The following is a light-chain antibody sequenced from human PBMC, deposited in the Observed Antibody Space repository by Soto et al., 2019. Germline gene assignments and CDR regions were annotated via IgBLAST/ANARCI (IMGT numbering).Light chain of an antibody. CDR1: QSVSGT. J-gene: IGKJ1*01. V-gene: IGKV3-15*01. Sequence: EIVMTQFPVTLSVSPGERATLSCWASQSVSGTVAWYQQKSGQAPRLLIHSVFTRATGVPARFSGGGSGTHFALTITSLESDDFGVCYGQQYKDWPTTCGQGTKVEIK. CDR3: QQYKDWPTT. CDR2: SVF.